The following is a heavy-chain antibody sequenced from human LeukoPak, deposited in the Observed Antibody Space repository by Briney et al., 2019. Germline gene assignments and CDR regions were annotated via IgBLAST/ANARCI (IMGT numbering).Heavy chain of an antibody. V-gene: IGHV3-21*01. CDR1: GFTFSGYR. J-gene: IGHJ5*02. CDR3: ARDAHEVTNWFDP. D-gene: IGHD2-21*02. CDR2: ITRGSEFT. Sequence: GGSLRLSCAASGFTFSGYRMNWVRQAPGKGLEWVSSITRGSEFTYYADSVKGRFTVSRDNAKNSMYLQMNSLRAEDTALYYCARDAHEVTNWFDPWGQGTLVTVSS.